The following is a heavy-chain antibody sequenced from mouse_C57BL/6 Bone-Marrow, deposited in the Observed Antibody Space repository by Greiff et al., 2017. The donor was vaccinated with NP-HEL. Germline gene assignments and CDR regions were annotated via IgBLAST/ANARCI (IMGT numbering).Heavy chain of an antibody. CDR3: AKGNIYDGYPDY. D-gene: IGHD2-3*01. J-gene: IGHJ2*01. V-gene: IGHV1-81*01. CDR2: IYPRSGNT. CDR1: GYTFTSYG. Sequence: VQRVESGAELARPGASVKLSCKASGYTFTSYGISWVKQRTGQGLEWIGEIYPRSGNTYYNEKFKGKATLTADKSSSTAYMELRSLTSEDSAVYFCAKGNIYDGYPDYWGQGTTLTVSS.